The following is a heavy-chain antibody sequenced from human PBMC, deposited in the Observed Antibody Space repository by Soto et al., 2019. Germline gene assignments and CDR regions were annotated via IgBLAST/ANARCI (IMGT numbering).Heavy chain of an antibody. J-gene: IGHJ6*02. CDR1: GCTFSSYA. V-gene: IGHV1-69*01. Sequence: QVQLVQSGAEVKKPGSSVKVSCKASGCTFSSYAISWVRQAPGQGLEWMGGFIPMFNRPHSARKFQGRVTITADESTSTAYMDLSSLRSEDTAVYYCARGQFHHVSNYYYALEVWGQGTTVTVSS. CDR3: ARGQFHHVSNYYYALEV. CDR2: FIPMFNRP.